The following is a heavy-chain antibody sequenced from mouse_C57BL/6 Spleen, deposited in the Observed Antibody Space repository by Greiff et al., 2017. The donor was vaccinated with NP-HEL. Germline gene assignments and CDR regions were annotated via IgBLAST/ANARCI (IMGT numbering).Heavy chain of an antibody. V-gene: IGHV1-69*01. CDR1: GYTFTSYW. D-gene: IGHD1-1*01. J-gene: IGHJ1*03. CDR3: ARPVTTVVARNWYFDV. CDR2: IDPSDSYT. Sequence: QVQLQQSGAELVMPGASVKLSCKASGYTFTSYWMHWVKQRPGQGLEWIGEIDPSDSYTNYNQKFKGKSTLTVDKSSSPAYMQLSSLTSEDSAVYYCARPVTTVVARNWYFDVWGTGTTVTVSA.